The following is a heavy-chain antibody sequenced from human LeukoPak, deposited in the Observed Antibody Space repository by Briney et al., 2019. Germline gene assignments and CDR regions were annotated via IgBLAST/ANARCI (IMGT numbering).Heavy chain of an antibody. J-gene: IGHJ6*02. Sequence: ASVKVSCKASGYTFTGYYVHWVRQAPGQGLEWMGRINPNSGDTNYAQKFQGRVTMTRDTSISTAYMELSRLRSDDTAVYYCASVLMYYYGSARLVNYYYYGMDVWGQGTTVTVSS. CDR3: ASVLMYYYGSARLVNYYYYGMDV. V-gene: IGHV1-2*06. D-gene: IGHD3-10*01. CDR1: GYTFTGYY. CDR2: INPNSGDT.